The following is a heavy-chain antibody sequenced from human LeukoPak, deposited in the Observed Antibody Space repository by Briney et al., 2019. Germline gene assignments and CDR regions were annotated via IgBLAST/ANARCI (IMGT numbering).Heavy chain of an antibody. CDR3: ARGKLLQLWPSVLSEYYYGMDV. J-gene: IGHJ6*02. Sequence: PSETLSLTCALYGGSFSGYYWSWIRQPPGKGLEWIGEINHSGSTNYNPSLKSRVTISVDTSKNQFSLKLSSVTAADTAVHYCARGKLLQLWPSVLSEYYYGMDVWGQGTTVTVSS. CDR1: GGSFSGYY. CDR2: INHSGST. V-gene: IGHV4-34*01. D-gene: IGHD5-18*01.